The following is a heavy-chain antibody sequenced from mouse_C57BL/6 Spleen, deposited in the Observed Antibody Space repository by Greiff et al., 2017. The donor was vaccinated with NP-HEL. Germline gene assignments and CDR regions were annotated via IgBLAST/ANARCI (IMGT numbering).Heavy chain of an antibody. CDR2: IDPEDGDT. J-gene: IGHJ4*01. Sequence: VQLKESGAELVRPGASVKLSCTASGFNIKDYYMHWVKQRPEQGLEWIGRIDPEDGDTEYAPKFQGKATMTADTSSNTAYLQLSSLTSEDTAVYYCTTQFITTVVAKGGYAMDYWGQGTSVTVSS. CDR3: TTQFITTVVAKGGYAMDY. V-gene: IGHV14-1*01. D-gene: IGHD1-1*01. CDR1: GFNIKDYY.